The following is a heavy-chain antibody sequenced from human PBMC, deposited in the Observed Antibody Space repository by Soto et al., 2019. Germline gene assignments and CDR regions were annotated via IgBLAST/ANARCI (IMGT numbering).Heavy chain of an antibody. CDR1: GGSISSYY. CDR2: IYYSGST. V-gene: IGHV4-59*01. CDR3: ARWNDAFDI. D-gene: IGHD1-1*01. J-gene: IGHJ3*02. Sequence: SETLSLTCTVSGGSISSYYWYWIRQPPGKGLEWIGYIYYSGSTNYNPSLKSRVTISVDTYKNQFYLKLSSVTAAATAVYYCARWNDAFDIWGQGTMVTVSS.